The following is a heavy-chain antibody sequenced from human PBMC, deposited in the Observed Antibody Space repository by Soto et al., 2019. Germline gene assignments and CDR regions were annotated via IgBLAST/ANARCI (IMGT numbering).Heavy chain of an antibody. CDR2: IWYDGSNK. D-gene: IGHD2-21*02. J-gene: IGHJ4*02. V-gene: IGHV3-33*01. CDR1: GFTFSSYG. CDR3: ARDRRVTASVFDY. Sequence: QVQLVESGGGVVQPGRSLRLSCAASGFTFSSYGMHWVRQAPGKGLEWVALIWYDGSNKNSADSVKGRFTISRDNSKNTLYLQMNSLRAEDTAVYYCARDRRVTASVFDYWGQGTLVTVSS.